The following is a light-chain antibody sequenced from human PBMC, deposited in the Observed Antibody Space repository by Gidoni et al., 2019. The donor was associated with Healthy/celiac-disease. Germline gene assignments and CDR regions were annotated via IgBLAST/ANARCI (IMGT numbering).Light chain of an antibody. Sequence: QSVLTQPPSGSGAPGQRVTISCTGSRSNIGAGYDVQWYQQLPGTAPKLLIYGNSNRPSGVPDRFSGSKSGTSASLAITGLQAEDEADYYCQSYDSSLSGSVFGGGTKLXV. CDR1: RSNIGAGYD. CDR2: GNS. J-gene: IGLJ2*01. V-gene: IGLV1-40*01. CDR3: QSYDSSLSGSV.